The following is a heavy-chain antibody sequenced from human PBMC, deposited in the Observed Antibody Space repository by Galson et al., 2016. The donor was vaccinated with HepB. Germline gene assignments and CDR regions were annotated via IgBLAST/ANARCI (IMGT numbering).Heavy chain of an antibody. J-gene: IGHJ4*02. CDR3: ARLSASFFFDY. Sequence: SETLSLTCTVSGCSIRNSDYYWGWIRQPPGKGLEWIGHIYHSGSTFYNPSLKSPVTISVDTSKNQFSLNLSSVTAADTAVYYCARLSASFFFDYWGQGILATVSP. V-gene: IGHV4-39*01. CDR1: GCSIRNSDYY. D-gene: IGHD2/OR15-2a*01. CDR2: IYHSGST.